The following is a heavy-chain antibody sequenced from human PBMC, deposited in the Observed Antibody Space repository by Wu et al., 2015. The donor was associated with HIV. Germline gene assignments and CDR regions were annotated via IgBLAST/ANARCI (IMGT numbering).Heavy chain of an antibody. J-gene: IGHJ6*02. D-gene: IGHD3-10*01. Sequence: QVQLVQFGAEVKKPGSSVKVTCKASGDGFTSYAISWVRQAPGQGLEWMGGVNPLFGTTKYAQKFQGRVTITTDEAKTIAYMELSSLRSEDTAVYYCARDLARETMIRDRPRYGLDVWGQGTTVTVSS. CDR2: VNPLFGTT. CDR3: ARDLARETMIRDRPRYGLDV. V-gene: IGHV1-69*05. CDR1: GDGFTSYA.